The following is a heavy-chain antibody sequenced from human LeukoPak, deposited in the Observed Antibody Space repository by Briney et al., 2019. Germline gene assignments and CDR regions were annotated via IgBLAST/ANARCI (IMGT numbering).Heavy chain of an antibody. J-gene: IGHJ4*02. V-gene: IGHV3-53*01. CDR1: GFTVISNY. CDR3: ARDLHPRLAGFFDY. Sequence: GGSLRLSCEASGFTVISNYMSWVRQAPGKGLEWVSVIYSGGNTYYADSVEGRFTISRDNSKDTLYLQMKSLRAEDTAVYYCARDLHPRLAGFFDYWGQGTLVTVSS. D-gene: IGHD3-3*02. CDR2: IYSGGNT.